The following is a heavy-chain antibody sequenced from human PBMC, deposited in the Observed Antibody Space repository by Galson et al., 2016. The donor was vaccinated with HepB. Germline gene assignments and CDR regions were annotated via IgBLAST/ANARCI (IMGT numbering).Heavy chain of an antibody. Sequence: CAISGDSVSSNSAAWNWIRQSPSRGLEWLGRTYYRSKWYNDYAVSVESRITINPDTSKNQVSLQLNSVTPEDTAVYYCARERLRYFDLLRNRYSHYGMDVWGQGTTVTVSS. J-gene: IGHJ6*02. CDR2: TYYRSKWYN. V-gene: IGHV6-1*01. CDR1: GDSVSSNSAA. D-gene: IGHD3-9*01. CDR3: ARERLRYFDLLRNRYSHYGMDV.